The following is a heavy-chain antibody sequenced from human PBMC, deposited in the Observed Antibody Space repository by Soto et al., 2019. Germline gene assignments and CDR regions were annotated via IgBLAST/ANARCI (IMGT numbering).Heavy chain of an antibody. Sequence: QVQLVQSGAEVKKPGASVKVSCKASGYTFTSYAMHWVRQAPGQRLEWMGWINAGNGNTKYSQKFQGRVTITRDTSASTAYMELSSLRSEDTAVYYCERPNYDILTGYSLDAFDIWGQGTMVTVSS. J-gene: IGHJ3*02. CDR1: GYTFTSYA. V-gene: IGHV1-3*01. CDR2: INAGNGNT. D-gene: IGHD3-9*01. CDR3: ERPNYDILTGYSLDAFDI.